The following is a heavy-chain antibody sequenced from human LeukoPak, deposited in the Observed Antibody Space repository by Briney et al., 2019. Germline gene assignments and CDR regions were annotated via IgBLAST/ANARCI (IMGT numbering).Heavy chain of an antibody. CDR2: IYYSGNT. CDR1: GGSISSSSSY. Sequence: SETLSLTCTVSGGSISSSSSYWVWIRQPPGKRLEWIGSIYYSGNTYYNPSLKSRVTISVDRSKNQFSLKLSSVTAADTAVYYCARDYMLGIDPWGQGTLVTVSS. V-gene: IGHV4-39*07. CDR3: ARDYMLGIDP. D-gene: IGHD7-27*01. J-gene: IGHJ5*02.